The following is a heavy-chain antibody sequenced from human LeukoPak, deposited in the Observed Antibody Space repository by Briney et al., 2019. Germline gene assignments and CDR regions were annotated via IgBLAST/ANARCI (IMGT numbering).Heavy chain of an antibody. CDR2: IYYSGST. V-gene: IGHV4-59*01. CDR1: GGSISSYY. D-gene: IGHD2-15*01. Sequence: SETLSLTCTVSGGSISSYYWSWIRQPPGKGLEWIGYIYYSGSTNYNPSLKSRVTISVDTSKNQFSLKLSSVTAADTAVYYCARGHRGVAATDSYFDLWGRGTLVTVSS. CDR3: ARGHRGVAATDSYFDL. J-gene: IGHJ2*01.